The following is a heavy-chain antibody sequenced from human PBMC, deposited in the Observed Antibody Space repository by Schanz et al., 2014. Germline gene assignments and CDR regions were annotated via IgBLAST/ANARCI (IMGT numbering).Heavy chain of an antibody. CDR2: ISVYHGHT. CDR1: GYTFNNHG. V-gene: IGHV1-18*01. Sequence: QVQLVQSGGEVKKPGASATVSCKACGYTFNNHGISWVRQAPGQGLEWMGWISVYHGHTNYAEKVHGRVTMTTDTSTSTAYMELRSLISDDTAVYYCVKDAGWACGDYHGMDVWGQGTSVTVSS. D-gene: IGHD3-10*01. CDR3: VKDAGWACGDYHGMDV. J-gene: IGHJ6*02.